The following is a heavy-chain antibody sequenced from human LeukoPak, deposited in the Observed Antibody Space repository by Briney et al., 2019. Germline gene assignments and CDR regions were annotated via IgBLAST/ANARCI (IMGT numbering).Heavy chain of an antibody. CDR1: GVSITSTSYY. V-gene: IGHV4-39*01. D-gene: IGHD6-6*01. CDR3: SSHSRSGHFYFYYMVV. CDR2: TYYNGDT. J-gene: IGHJ6*03. Sequence: SETLSLTCTVSGVSITSTSYYWGWIRQSPGKGLEWIGSTYYNGDTSYNPSLNSRVTISVDTSKNQFSLKLNSVTAADTAVYYCSSHSRSGHFYFYYMVVWGKGTTVTVSS.